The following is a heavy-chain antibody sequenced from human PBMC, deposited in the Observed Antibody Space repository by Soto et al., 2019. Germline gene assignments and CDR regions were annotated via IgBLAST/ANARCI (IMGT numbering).Heavy chain of an antibody. J-gene: IGHJ5*02. D-gene: IGHD3-10*01. V-gene: IGHV4-34*01. CDR3: ARGRWGYYYGSGSYPCWFDP. CDR2: IKHSGST. CDR1: GGSFSGYY. Sequence: SETLSLTCAVYGGSFSGYYWSWIRQPPGKGLGWIGEIKHSGSTNYNPSLKSRVTISVDTSKNQFSLKLSSVTAADTAVYYCARGRWGYYYGSGSYPCWFDPWGQGTLVTVSS.